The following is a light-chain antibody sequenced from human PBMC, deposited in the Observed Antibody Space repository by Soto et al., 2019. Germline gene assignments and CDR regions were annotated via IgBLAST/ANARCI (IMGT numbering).Light chain of an antibody. V-gene: IGLV3-10*01. CDR2: EDT. Sequence: SYELTQPSSVSVSPGQTARITCSGAALPKKYAYWYQLKSGQAPVLVISEDTKRPSGIPERFFGSNSGAMATLTISGAQVEDEADYYCYSTDSSGHHRVFGGGTQLTVL. CDR1: ALPKKY. CDR3: YSTDSSGHHRV. J-gene: IGLJ2*01.